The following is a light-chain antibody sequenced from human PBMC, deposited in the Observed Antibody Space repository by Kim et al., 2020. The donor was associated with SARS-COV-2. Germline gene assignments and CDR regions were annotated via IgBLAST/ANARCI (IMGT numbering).Light chain of an antibody. CDR2: QDN. V-gene: IGLV3-1*01. Sequence: VSPGQAASITCSGDRLGDKYASWYQQKPGQSPVLVIYQDNKRPSGIPERFSGSNSGNTATLTISGTQAIDEADYYCQAWDSSSWVFGGGTQLTVL. CDR3: QAWDSSSWV. J-gene: IGLJ3*02. CDR1: RLGDKY.